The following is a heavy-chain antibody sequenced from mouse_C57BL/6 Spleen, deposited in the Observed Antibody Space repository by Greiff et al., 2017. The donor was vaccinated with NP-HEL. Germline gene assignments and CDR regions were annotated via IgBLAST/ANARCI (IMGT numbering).Heavy chain of an antibody. CDR3: TTLTTVVADWYIDV. V-gene: IGHV1-15*01. Sequence: VQLQQSGAELVRPGASVTLSCKASGYTFTDYEMHWVKQTPVHGLEWIGAIDPETGGTAYNQKFKGKAILTADKSSSTAYMELRSLTSEDSAVYYCTTLTTVVADWYIDVWGTGTTVTVSS. CDR2: IDPETGGT. CDR1: GYTFTDYE. D-gene: IGHD1-1*01. J-gene: IGHJ1*03.